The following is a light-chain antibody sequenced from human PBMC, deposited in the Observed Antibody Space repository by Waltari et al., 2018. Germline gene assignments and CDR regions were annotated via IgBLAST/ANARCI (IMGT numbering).Light chain of an antibody. Sequence: QAVLTQPPSVSGAPGRRVTITCTGSRSNIGVGYEVNWYQQIPAKAPKPLIYGNSDRPSGVPDRICGSKSGTSASLALTGLQADDEADYYCKSYDSSLGGSVFGGGTKLTVL. CDR1: RSNIGVGYE. V-gene: IGLV1-40*01. CDR3: KSYDSSLGGSV. CDR2: GNS. J-gene: IGLJ2*01.